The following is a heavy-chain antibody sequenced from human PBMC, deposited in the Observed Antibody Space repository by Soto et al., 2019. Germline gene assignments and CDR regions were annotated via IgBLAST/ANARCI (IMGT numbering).Heavy chain of an antibody. V-gene: IGHV1-69*01. J-gene: IGHJ6*04. CDR1: GGTFSSYA. CDR3: XXXXXXXPEQTNYYYYYGMDV. CDR2: IIPIFGTA. Sequence: QVQLVQSGAEVKKPGSSVKVSCKASGGTFSSYAISWVRQAPGQGLEWMGGIIPIFGTANYAQKFQGRVTXTXDESXSTAYMELXXXRSXXXXXXXXXXXXXXXPEQTNYYYYYGMDVXXXGXXVTVSX.